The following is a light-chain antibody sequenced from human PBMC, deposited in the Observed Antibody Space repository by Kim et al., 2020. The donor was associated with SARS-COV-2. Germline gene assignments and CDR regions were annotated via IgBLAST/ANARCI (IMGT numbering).Light chain of an antibody. Sequence: SSELTQDPAVSVALGQTVRITCQGDSLRSYYASWYQQKPGQAPVLVIYGKNNRPSGIPDRFSGSSSGNTASSTITGAQAEDEADYYCNSRDSSGNHLEVFGGGTQLTVL. V-gene: IGLV3-19*01. CDR3: NSRDSSGNHLEV. J-gene: IGLJ3*02. CDR2: GKN. CDR1: SLRSYY.